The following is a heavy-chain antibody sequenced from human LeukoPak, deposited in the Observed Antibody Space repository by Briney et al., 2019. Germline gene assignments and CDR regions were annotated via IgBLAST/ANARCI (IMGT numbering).Heavy chain of an antibody. Sequence: SETLSLTCTVSGGSISSYYWSRIRQPPGKGLEWIGYIYYSGSTNYNPSLKSRVTISVDTSKNQFSLKLSSVTAADTAVYYCARASPRTRRFHFDYWGQGTLVTVSS. V-gene: IGHV4-59*01. J-gene: IGHJ4*02. CDR1: GGSISSYY. CDR2: IYYSGST. D-gene: IGHD2-2*01. CDR3: ARASPRTRRFHFDY.